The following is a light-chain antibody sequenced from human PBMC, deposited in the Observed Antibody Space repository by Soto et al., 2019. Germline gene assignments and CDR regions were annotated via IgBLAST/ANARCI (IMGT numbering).Light chain of an antibody. CDR3: QSYDRSLSGSV. Sequence: QSVLTQPPSVSGAPGQGVTISRTGSSSNIGAGYDVHWYQQLPGTAPKLLIYGNSNRPSGVPDRFSGSKSGTSASLAITGLQSEDEADYYCQSYDRSLSGSVFGGGTKLTVL. CDR2: GNS. CDR1: SSNIGAGYD. J-gene: IGLJ2*01. V-gene: IGLV1-40*01.